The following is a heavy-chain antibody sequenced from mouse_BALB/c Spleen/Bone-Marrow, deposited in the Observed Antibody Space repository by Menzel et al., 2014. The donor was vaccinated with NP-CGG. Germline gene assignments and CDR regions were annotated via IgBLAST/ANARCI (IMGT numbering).Heavy chain of an antibody. V-gene: IGHV1-18*01. Sequence: EVQLVESGPELVKPGASMKISCKASGYSFTGYTMNWVKQSHGKNLEWIVLINPYNGGTSYNQKFKGKATLTVDKSSSTAYMELLSLTSEDSAVYYCARWGSYAMDYWGQGTSVAVSS. J-gene: IGHJ4*01. CDR2: INPYNGGT. CDR1: GYSFTGYT. CDR3: ARWGSYAMDY.